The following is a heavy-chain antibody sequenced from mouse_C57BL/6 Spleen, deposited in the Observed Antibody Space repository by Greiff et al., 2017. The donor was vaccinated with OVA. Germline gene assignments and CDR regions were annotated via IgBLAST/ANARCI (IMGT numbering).Heavy chain of an antibody. Sequence: QVQLKESGAELVKPGASVKMSCKASGYTFTTYPIEWMKQNHGKSLEWIGNFHPYNDDTKYNEKFKGKATLTVEKSSSTVYLELSRLTSDDSAVYYCARRDDYDVGGNFDYWGQDTTLTVSS. CDR2: FHPYNDDT. J-gene: IGHJ2*01. V-gene: IGHV1-47*01. CDR3: ARRDDYDVGGNFDY. D-gene: IGHD2-4*01. CDR1: GYTFTTYP.